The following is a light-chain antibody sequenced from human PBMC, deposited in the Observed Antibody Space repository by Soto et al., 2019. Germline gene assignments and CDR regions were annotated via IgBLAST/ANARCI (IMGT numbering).Light chain of an antibody. Sequence: EIVLTQSPATLSLSPGERATLSCRASQSVSSYLAWYQQKPGQAPRLLIYDASNRATGIPDRFSGSGSGTDFTLTISRLEPEDFAVYYCQQYGSSLPITFGQGTRLEIK. J-gene: IGKJ5*01. CDR2: DAS. V-gene: IGKV3-20*01. CDR3: QQYGSSLPIT. CDR1: QSVSSY.